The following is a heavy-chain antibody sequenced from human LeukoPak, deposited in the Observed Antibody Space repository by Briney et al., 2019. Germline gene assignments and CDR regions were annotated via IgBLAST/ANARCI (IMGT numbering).Heavy chain of an antibody. D-gene: IGHD3-22*01. Sequence: PGGSLRLSCAASGFTFSSYAMRWVRQAPRKRLEWVSAISGSGGSTYYADSVKGRFTISRDNSKNTLYLQMNSLRAEDTAVYYCAKRIYDSSGMDVWGQGTTVTVSS. V-gene: IGHV3-23*01. CDR1: GFTFSSYA. J-gene: IGHJ6*01. CDR2: ISGSGGST. CDR3: AKRIYDSSGMDV.